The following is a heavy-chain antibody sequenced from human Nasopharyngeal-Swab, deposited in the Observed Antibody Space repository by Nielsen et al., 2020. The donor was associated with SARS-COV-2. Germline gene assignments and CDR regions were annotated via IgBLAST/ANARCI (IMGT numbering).Heavy chain of an antibody. Sequence: MRQRPGEGLEWIGYIYYSGSTNYNPSLKSRVTISVDTSKNQFSLKLSSVTAADTAVYYCARGLEGYSSSWYVDYWGQGTLVTVSS. CDR2: IYYSGST. V-gene: IGHV4-59*01. J-gene: IGHJ4*02. D-gene: IGHD6-13*01. CDR3: ARGLEGYSSSWYVDY.